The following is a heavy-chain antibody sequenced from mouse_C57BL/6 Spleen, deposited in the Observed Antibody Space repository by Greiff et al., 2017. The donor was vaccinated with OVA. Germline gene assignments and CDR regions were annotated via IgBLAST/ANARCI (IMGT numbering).Heavy chain of an antibody. Sequence: VMLSCKASGYTFTSYWMHWVKQRPIQGLEWIGNIDPSDSETHYNQKFKDKATLTVDKSSSTAYMQLSSLTSEDSAVYYCARVTGSSYWYFDVWGTGTTVTVSS. CDR3: ARVTGSSYWYFDV. CDR1: GYTFTSYW. CDR2: IDPSDSET. V-gene: IGHV1-52*01. D-gene: IGHD1-1*01. J-gene: IGHJ1*03.